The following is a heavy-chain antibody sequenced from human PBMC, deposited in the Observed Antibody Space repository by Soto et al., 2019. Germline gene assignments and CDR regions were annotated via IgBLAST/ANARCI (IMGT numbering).Heavy chain of an antibody. CDR3: QTTEDYYGMDV. D-gene: IGHD4-17*01. V-gene: IGHV3-15*07. CDR2: IKSKTDGGTT. CDR1: GFTFSNAW. Sequence: GGSLRLSCAASGFTFSNAWMNWVRQAPGKGLEWVGRIKSKTDGGTTDYAAPAKGRFTISRDDSKNTLYLQMNSLKTEDTAVYYCQTTEDYYGMDVWGQGTTVTVSS. J-gene: IGHJ6*02.